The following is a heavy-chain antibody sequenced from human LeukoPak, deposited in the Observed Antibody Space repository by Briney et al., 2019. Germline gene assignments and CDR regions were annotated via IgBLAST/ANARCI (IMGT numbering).Heavy chain of an antibody. Sequence: PGGSLRLSCVASGFAFSDSRMRWVRQAPGKGLEWVSRITRDGSSTAYADSVKGRFSVSRANAKTTLYLQMNSLRVEDTAVYFCAKSRRDFWGQRTLVRVSS. CDR1: GFAFSDSR. CDR2: ITRDGSST. J-gene: IGHJ4*02. V-gene: IGHV3-74*01. CDR3: AKSRRDF.